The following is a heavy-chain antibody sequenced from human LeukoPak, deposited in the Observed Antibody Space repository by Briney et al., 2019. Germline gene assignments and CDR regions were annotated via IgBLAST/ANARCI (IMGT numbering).Heavy chain of an antibody. CDR1: GFTYSDYY. CDR2: ISTTGSDT. Sequence: GGSLRLSCSASGFTYSDYYMSWIRQAPGKGQEWVSYISTTGSDTNYVDSVKGRFTISRDNAKNSLYLQMNSLRAEDTAVYYCVRDWAPSNENWFDPWGQGTLVTVSS. V-gene: IGHV3-11*06. CDR3: VRDWAPSNENWFDP. J-gene: IGHJ5*02. D-gene: IGHD1-1*01.